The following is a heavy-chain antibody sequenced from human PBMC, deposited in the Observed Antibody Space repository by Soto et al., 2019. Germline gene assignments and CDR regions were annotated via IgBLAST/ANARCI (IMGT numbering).Heavy chain of an antibody. CDR1: GFTFSSYG. CDR2: ISYDGSNK. Sequence: PGGSLRLSCAASGFTFSSYGMHWVRQAPGKGLEWVAVISYDGSNKYYADSVKGRFTISRDNSENTLYLQMNSLRAEDTAVYYCAKSPRRYSSSPGGYFDYWGQGTLVTVSS. D-gene: IGHD6-6*01. CDR3: AKSPRRYSSSPGGYFDY. J-gene: IGHJ4*02. V-gene: IGHV3-30*18.